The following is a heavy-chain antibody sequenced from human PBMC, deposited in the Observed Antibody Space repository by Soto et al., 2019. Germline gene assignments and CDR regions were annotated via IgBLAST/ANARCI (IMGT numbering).Heavy chain of an antibody. CDR3: ARGRWLRSSVDY. Sequence: QVQLQQWGAGLLKPSETLSLTCAVYGGSFSGYYWSWIRQPPGKGLEWIGEINHSGSTNYNPSLKSRVTISVDTSKNQFSLKLSSLTAADTAVYYCARGRWLRSSVDYWGQGTLVTVSS. D-gene: IGHD5-12*01. CDR2: INHSGST. V-gene: IGHV4-34*01. J-gene: IGHJ4*02. CDR1: GGSFSGYY.